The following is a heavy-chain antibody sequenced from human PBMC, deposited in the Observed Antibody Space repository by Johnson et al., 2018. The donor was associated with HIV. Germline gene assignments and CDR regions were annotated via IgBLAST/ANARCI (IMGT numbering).Heavy chain of an antibody. J-gene: IGHJ3*02. D-gene: IGHD3-22*01. CDR1: GFIFSDFG. CDR2: ISFDGSNK. Sequence: QVQLVESGGSVVQPGRSLRLSCAASGFIFSDFGMHWVRQAPGKGLEWAAVISFDGSNKYFADSVKGRFTISRDNSKNTLYLQMNSLRGEDTAVDYGAKVRYGSSGYWDREHGAFDIWGQGKMVTVSS. V-gene: IGHV3-30*18. CDR3: AKVRYGSSGYWDREHGAFDI.